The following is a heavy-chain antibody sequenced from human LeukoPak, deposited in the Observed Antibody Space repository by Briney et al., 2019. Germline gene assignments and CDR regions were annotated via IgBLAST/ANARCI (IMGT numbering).Heavy chain of an antibody. D-gene: IGHD3-22*01. J-gene: IGHJ4*02. CDR2: INHDGSSS. V-gene: IGHV3-74*01. CDR1: GFTFTTFW. CDR3: VRDWGYDSSGYWQKYFDT. Sequence: GGSLRLSCAISGFTFTTFWMHWVRQAPGKGLVWVSRINHDGSSSNYADSVKGRFTISRDNAKNTLYLQMNSLRDEDTAVYYCVRDWGYDSSGYWQKYFDTWGQGTLVTVSS.